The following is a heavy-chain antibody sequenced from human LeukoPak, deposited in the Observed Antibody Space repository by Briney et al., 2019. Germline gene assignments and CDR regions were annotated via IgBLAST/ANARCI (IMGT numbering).Heavy chain of an antibody. CDR3: ARDRSVAGSDAFDI. CDR1: GFTFSTYA. CDR2: ISNDGSNK. Sequence: GGSLRLSCAASGFTFSTYAMHWVRQAPGKGLEWVAVISNDGSNKYYADSVKGRFTISRDNSKNTLHLQMNSLRAEDTAVYYCARDRSVAGSDAFDIWGQGTMVTVSS. V-gene: IGHV3-30-3*01. D-gene: IGHD6-19*01. J-gene: IGHJ3*02.